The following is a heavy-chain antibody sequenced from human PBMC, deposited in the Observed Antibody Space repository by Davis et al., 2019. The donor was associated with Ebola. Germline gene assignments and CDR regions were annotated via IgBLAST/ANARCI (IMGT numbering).Heavy chain of an antibody. D-gene: IGHD5-24*01. V-gene: IGHV3-66*04. Sequence: GESLKISCAVSGFSVATKYIGWVRQVPGKGLEWVSMLHSGHQTYYTDSVKDRFTISRDDSKNTLYLQMNSLRAEDTAVYYCARRRMAHFDYWGQGTLVTVSS. CDR3: ARRRMAHFDY. CDR1: GFSVATKY. J-gene: IGHJ4*02. CDR2: LHSGHQT.